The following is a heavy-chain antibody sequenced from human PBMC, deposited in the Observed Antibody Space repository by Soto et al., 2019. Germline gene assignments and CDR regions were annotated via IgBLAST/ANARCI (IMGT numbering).Heavy chain of an antibody. CDR1: GYTLTELS. CDR3: AIDLVNGGYNLDD. D-gene: IGHD3-22*01. V-gene: IGHV1-24*01. J-gene: IGHJ4*02. Sequence: ASVKVSCKVSGYTLTELSMHWVRQAPGKGLEWMGSFDFEDGETIYAQKFQGRVTMTEDTSPDTAYVELSSLSSEDTAVYYCAIDLVNGGYNLDDSGQGTQVTVSS. CDR2: FDFEDGET.